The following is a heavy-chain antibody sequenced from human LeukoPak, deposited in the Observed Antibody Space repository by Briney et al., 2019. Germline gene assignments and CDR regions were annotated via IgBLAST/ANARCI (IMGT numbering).Heavy chain of an antibody. CDR2: INPSGGST. J-gene: IGHJ4*02. D-gene: IGHD3-10*01. V-gene: IGHV1-46*01. CDR3: AKTTTMVRGVIGY. CDR1: GYTFTSYY. Sequence: ASVKVSCKASGYTFTSYYMHWVRQAPGQGLEWMGIINPSGGSTSYAQKFQGRVTMTRDMSISTAYMELSRLRSDDTAVYYCAKTTTMVRGVIGYWGQGTLVTVSS.